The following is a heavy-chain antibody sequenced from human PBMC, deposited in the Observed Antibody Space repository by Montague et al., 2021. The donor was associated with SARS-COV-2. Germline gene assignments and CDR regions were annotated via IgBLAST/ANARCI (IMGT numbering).Heavy chain of an antibody. CDR2: IYHSGST. D-gene: IGHD1-26*01. Sequence: SETLSLTCAVSGGSISSSNWWSWVRQPPGKGLEWIGEIYHSGSTNYNPPLKSRATISVDKSKNQSSLQLSPVTAAATAVYYCARVIVGATSTPAESDYWGQGTLVTVST. CDR3: ARVIVGATSTPAESDY. J-gene: IGHJ4*02. CDR1: GGSISSSNW. V-gene: IGHV4-4*02.